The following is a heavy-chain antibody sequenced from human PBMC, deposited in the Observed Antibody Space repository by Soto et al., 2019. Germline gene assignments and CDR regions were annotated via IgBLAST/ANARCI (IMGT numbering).Heavy chain of an antibody. D-gene: IGHD1-1*01. Sequence: SLRLSCAASGFTCSSYNMNWVRQAPGKGLEWVSYISSSSTIYYADSVKGRFTIPRDNAKNSLYLQMDGLSAEDTAVYSCARLRNWNLPYFDYWGLGTLVTVS. CDR2: ISSSSTI. CDR3: ARLRNWNLPYFDY. V-gene: IGHV3-48*04. J-gene: IGHJ4*02. CDR1: GFTCSSYN.